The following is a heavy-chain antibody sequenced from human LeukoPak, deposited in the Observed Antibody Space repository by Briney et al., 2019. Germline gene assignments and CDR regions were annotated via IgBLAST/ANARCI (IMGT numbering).Heavy chain of an antibody. D-gene: IGHD1-26*01. J-gene: IGHJ4*02. Sequence: PSETLSLTCTVSGGSISSYYWSWIRQPPGKGLEWIGYIYYSGSTNYNPSLKSRVTISVDTSKNQFSLKLSSVTAADTAVYYCARWEGGSYYDFDYWGQGTLVTVSS. CDR1: GGSISSYY. CDR3: ARWEGGSYYDFDY. CDR2: IYYSGST. V-gene: IGHV4-59*12.